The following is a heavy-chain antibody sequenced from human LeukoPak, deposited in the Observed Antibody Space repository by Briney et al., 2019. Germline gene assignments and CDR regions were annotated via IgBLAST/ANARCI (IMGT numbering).Heavy chain of an antibody. CDR2: IYHSGST. CDR3: ARDHGGFWSGSAGF. Sequence: PSETLSLTCAVSGGSISSSNWWSWVRQPPGKGLEWIGEIYHSGSTNYNPSLKSRVTISVDKSKNQFSLKLSSVTAADTATYYCARDHGGFWSGSAGFWGQGTLLTVSS. D-gene: IGHD3-3*01. J-gene: IGHJ4*02. CDR1: GGSISSSNW. V-gene: IGHV4-4*02.